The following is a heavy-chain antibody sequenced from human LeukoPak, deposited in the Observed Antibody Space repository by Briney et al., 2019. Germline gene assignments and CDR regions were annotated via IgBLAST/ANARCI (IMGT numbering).Heavy chain of an antibody. CDR3: ASGQQLVLGIPFYYYYGMDV. D-gene: IGHD6-13*01. V-gene: IGHV3-30*04. CDR1: GFTFSSYA. Sequence: PGGSLRLSCAASGFTFSSYAMHWVRQAPGKGLEWVAVISYDGSNKYYADSVKGRFTISRDNSKNTLYLQMNSLRAEDTAVYYCASGQQLVLGIPFYYYYGMDVWGQGTTVTVSS. J-gene: IGHJ6*02. CDR2: ISYDGSNK.